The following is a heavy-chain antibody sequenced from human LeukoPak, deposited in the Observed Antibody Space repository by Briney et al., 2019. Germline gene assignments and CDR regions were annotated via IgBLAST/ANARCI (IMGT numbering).Heavy chain of an antibody. Sequence: ASVKVSCKASGYTFTGYYMHWVRQAPGQGLEWMGWINPNSGDTTYAQKFQGRVTMTRDTSISTAYMELSRLRSEDTAVYYCATARTPTGYSSSWIHYYYMDVWGKGTTVTVSS. D-gene: IGHD6-13*01. J-gene: IGHJ6*03. CDR2: INPNSGDT. V-gene: IGHV1-2*02. CDR3: ATARTPTGYSSSWIHYYYMDV. CDR1: GYTFTGYY.